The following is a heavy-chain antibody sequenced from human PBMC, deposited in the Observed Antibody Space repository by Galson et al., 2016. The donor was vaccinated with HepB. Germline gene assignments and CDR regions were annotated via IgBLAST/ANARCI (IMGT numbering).Heavy chain of an antibody. V-gene: IGHV3-74*01. J-gene: IGHJ4*02. CDR3: ARGGGYYYFDY. D-gene: IGHD2-21*01. CDR1: GFTFSSYW. CDR2: INSDESNT. Sequence: SLRLSCAASGFTFSSYWMHWVRHAPGKGLVWVSPINSDESNTNYADSVKGRFTISRDNAKNTLYLQMNSLRAEDTAVYYCARGGGYYYFDYWGQGNLVTVSS.